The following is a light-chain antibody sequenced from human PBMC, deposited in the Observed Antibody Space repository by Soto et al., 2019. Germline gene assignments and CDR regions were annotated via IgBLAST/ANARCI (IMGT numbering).Light chain of an antibody. CDR2: DVN. V-gene: IGLV2-14*03. CDR1: SSDGGGYNF. J-gene: IGLJ1*01. CDR3: CSYTSSSTHV. Sequence: QSALTQPASVSGSPGQSITISCTGTSSDGGGYNFVSWYPQHPGKVPKLMIFDVNRRPSGVSDRFSGSKSGNTASLTISGLQAEDEGDYYCCSYTSSSTHVFGSGTKVTVL.